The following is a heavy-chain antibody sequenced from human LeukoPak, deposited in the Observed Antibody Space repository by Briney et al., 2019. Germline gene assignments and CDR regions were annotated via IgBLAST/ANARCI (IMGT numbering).Heavy chain of an antibody. J-gene: IGHJ6*03. CDR2: INPNSGGT. D-gene: IGHD1-26*01. CDR1: GYTFTRYY. CDR3: ARDPLKGGGSYQDYYMDV. Sequence: ASVKVSCKASGYTFTRYYMHWVRQAPGQGLEWMGWINPNSGGTNYAQKFQGRVTMTRDTSISTAYMELSRLRSDDTAVYYCARDPLKGGGSYQDYYMDVWGKGTTVTVSS. V-gene: IGHV1-2*02.